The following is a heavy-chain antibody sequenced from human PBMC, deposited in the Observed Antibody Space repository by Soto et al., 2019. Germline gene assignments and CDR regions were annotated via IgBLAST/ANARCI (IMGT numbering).Heavy chain of an antibody. Sequence: QVQLVQSGAEVKKPGASVKVSCKASGYTFTGNYMHWVRQAPGQGFEWMGWINVNSGGTKYAQKFQGWVTMTRDTSISTAYMELGRLRSDDTAVYYCARGDKLSLYPQLDYWGQGNLVTVSS. CDR2: INVNSGGT. CDR1: GYTFTGNY. D-gene: IGHD3-16*02. V-gene: IGHV1-2*04. J-gene: IGHJ4*02. CDR3: ARGDKLSLYPQLDY.